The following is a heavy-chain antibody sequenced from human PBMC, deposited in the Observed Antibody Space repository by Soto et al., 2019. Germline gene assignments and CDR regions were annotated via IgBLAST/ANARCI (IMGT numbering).Heavy chain of an antibody. Sequence: GGSLRLSCAASGFTFSSYSMNWVRQAPGKGLEWVSSISSSSSYIYYADSVKGRFTISRDNAKNSLYLQMNSLRAEDTAVYYCARDWGYSSSWPTHGMDVWGQGTTVTVSS. V-gene: IGHV3-21*01. J-gene: IGHJ6*02. CDR3: ARDWGYSSSWPTHGMDV. CDR2: ISSSSSYI. CDR1: GFTFSSYS. D-gene: IGHD6-13*01.